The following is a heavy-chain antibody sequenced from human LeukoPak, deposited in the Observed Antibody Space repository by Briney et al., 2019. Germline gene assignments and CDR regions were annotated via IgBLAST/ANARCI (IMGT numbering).Heavy chain of an antibody. J-gene: IGHJ5*02. V-gene: IGHV4-61*02. CDR3: ARHGWVAVAGPNWFDP. D-gene: IGHD6-19*01. Sequence: PSETLSLTCTVSGGSISSSSYYWSWIRQPAGKGLEWIGRIYTSGSTNYNPSLKSRVTISVDTSKNQFSLKLSSVTAADTAVYYCARHGWVAVAGPNWFDPWGQGTLVTVSS. CDR2: IYTSGST. CDR1: GGSISSSSYY.